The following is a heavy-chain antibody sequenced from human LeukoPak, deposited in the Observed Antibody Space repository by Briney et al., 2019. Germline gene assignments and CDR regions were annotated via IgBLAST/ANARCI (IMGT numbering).Heavy chain of an antibody. Sequence: PGGSLRLSCTGSGFIFDTYTLTWVRQAPGKGLEWVASISGSGDSTNYGDSVKGRFTISRDNFKRTVHLEMSNLRADDTAMYYCVRRAAVRGMDFWGLGTTVMVSS. CDR2: ISGSGDST. V-gene: IGHV3-23*01. D-gene: IGHD1-14*01. CDR3: VRRAAVRGMDF. J-gene: IGHJ6*02. CDR1: GFIFDTYT.